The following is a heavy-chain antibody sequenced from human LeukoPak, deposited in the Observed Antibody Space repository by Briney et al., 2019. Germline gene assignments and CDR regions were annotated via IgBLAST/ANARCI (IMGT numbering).Heavy chain of an antibody. CDR1: GGSISSYY. CDR2: IFHNGST. D-gene: IGHD3-3*01. CDR3: ARHQVYDFWSGYSPPYNWFDP. J-gene: IGHJ5*02. V-gene: IGHV4-59*08. Sequence: SETLSLTCTVSGGSISSYYWSWIRQPPGKGLEWIGYIFHNGSTNYNPSLKSRVTISIDTSKNQFSLKLSSVTAADTAVYYCARHQVYDFWSGYSPPYNWFDPWGQGTLVTVSS.